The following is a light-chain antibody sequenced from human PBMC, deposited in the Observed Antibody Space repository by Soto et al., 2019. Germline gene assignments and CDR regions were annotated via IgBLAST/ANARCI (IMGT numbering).Light chain of an antibody. CDR1: QSVSSSY. Sequence: ELVLTQSPGTLSLSPGERATLSCRASQSVSSSYLAWYQQQPGKAPRLLIYGASSSATGIPDRFSGSGSGTDFTLTISRLEPEDFAVYYYQQYGSSAYTFGQGTKLEIK. V-gene: IGKV3-20*01. J-gene: IGKJ2*01. CDR3: QQYGSSAYT. CDR2: GAS.